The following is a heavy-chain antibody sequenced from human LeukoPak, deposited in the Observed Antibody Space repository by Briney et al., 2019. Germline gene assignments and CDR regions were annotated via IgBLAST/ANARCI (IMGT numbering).Heavy chain of an antibody. J-gene: IGHJ4*02. D-gene: IGHD3-9*01. CDR2: ISSSSSSR. V-gene: IGHV3-48*02. Sequence: GGSLRLSCAASGFTFSSHSMNWVRQAPGKGLEWVSYISSSSSSRYYADSVKGRFTISRDDARNSLYLEMNSLRDEDTAVYYCARGRATGRSGGDYWGQGTLVTVSS. CDR1: GFTFSSHS. CDR3: ARGRATGRSGGDY.